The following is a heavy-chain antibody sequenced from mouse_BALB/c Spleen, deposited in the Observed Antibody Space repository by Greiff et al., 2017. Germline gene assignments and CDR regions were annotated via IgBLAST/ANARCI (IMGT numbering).Heavy chain of an antibody. CDR1: GFTFSSYG. CDR2: ISSGGSYT. D-gene: IGHD1-1*02. CDR3: AIHYGDYAMDY. V-gene: IGHV5-6*01. J-gene: IGHJ4*01. Sequence: EVMLVESGGDLVKPGGSLKLSCAASGFTFSSYGMSWVRQTPDKRLEWVATISSGGSYTYYPDSVKGRFTISRDNAKNTLYLQMSSLKSEDTAMYYCAIHYGDYAMDYWGQGTSGTVSS.